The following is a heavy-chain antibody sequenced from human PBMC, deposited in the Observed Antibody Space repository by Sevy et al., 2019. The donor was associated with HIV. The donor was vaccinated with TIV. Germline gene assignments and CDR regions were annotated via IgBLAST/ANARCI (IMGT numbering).Heavy chain of an antibody. CDR1: GFTFNNYW. CDR2: IKQDGSDK. V-gene: IGHV3-7*03. J-gene: IGHJ4*02. CDR3: ARSWDYWGQMGY. D-gene: IGHD7-27*01. Sequence: GGSLRLSCAASGFTFNNYWMTWVRLAPGKGLEWVANIKQDGSDKYYMESVKGRFNISRDNTKNSLYLQLNSLRAEDTAVYYCARSWDYWGQMGYWGQGTLVTVSS.